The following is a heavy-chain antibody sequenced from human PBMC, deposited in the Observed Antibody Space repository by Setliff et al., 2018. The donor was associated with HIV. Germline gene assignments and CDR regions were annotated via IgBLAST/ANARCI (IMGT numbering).Heavy chain of an antibody. Sequence: ASVKVSCKTSGYTFISYGISWVRQAPGQGLEWMGWISGYNANTNYALELQGRLTMTTDTSTRTAYMELWNLRSDDTAVYYCARGALLAVFDFDHWGHGTQVTVPQ. D-gene: IGHD3-10*01. CDR1: GYTFISYG. CDR2: ISGYNANT. V-gene: IGHV1-18*01. CDR3: ARGALLAVFDFDH. J-gene: IGHJ4*01.